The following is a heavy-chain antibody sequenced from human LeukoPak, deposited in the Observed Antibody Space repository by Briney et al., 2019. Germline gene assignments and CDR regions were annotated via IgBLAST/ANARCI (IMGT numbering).Heavy chain of an antibody. V-gene: IGHV4-39*01. D-gene: IGHD3-10*01. J-gene: IGHJ6*03. Sequence: SETLSLTCSVSGGSMSSENEYWGWIRQTPGKGLEWIGSVYNTGSTDYNPSLKRRFSISIDTSKNQFSLKLSSVTAADTAVYYCASYGSGSPYYYYMDVWGKGTTVTVSS. CDR3: ASYGSGSPYYYYMDV. CDR1: GGSMSSENEY. CDR2: VYNTGST.